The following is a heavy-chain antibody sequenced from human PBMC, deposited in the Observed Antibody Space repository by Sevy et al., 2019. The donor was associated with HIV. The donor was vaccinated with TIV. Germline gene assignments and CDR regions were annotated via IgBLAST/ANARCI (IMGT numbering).Heavy chain of an antibody. CDR3: ARKPTLYYDSSGYYYDPFDY. D-gene: IGHD3-22*01. CDR2: IYPGDSDT. J-gene: IGHJ4*02. CDR1: GYSFTSYW. V-gene: IGHV5-51*01. Sequence: GEPLKITCKGSGYSFTSYWIGWVRQMPGKGLEWMGIIYPGDSDTRYSPSFQGQVPISADKSISTAYLQWSSLKASDTAMYYCARKPTLYYDSSGYYYDPFDYWGQGTLVTVSS.